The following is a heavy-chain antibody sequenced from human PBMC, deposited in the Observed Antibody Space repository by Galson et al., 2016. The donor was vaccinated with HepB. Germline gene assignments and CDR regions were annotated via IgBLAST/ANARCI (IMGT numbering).Heavy chain of an antibody. CDR1: GASISDSNW. D-gene: IGHD2-2*01. CDR2: IYHTGTS. CDR3: ARASIIPGARMIFDP. V-gene: IGHV4-4*02. J-gene: IGHJ5*02. Sequence: ETLSLTCVVSGASISDSNWWTWVRQVPGKGLEWIGEIYHTGTSNNNPFLSSRFTLSVDKSRNQFSLNLTSVTAADTAVYYCARASIIPGARMIFDPWGQGTLVTVSS.